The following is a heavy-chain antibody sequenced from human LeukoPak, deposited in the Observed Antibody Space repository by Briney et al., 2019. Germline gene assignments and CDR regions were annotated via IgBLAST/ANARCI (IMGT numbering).Heavy chain of an antibody. D-gene: IGHD3-22*01. CDR3: ARGVLAGYDSSGYRFYNLFDP. V-gene: IGHV1-2*02. Sequence: ASVKVSCKASGYTFTDYYMHWVRQAPGQGLEWMGWINPNSGGTNCAQKFQGRVTMTRDTSISTAYVELSRLRSDDTAVYYCARGVLAGYDSSGYRFYNLFDPWGQGTLVTVSS. CDR1: GYTFTDYY. CDR2: INPNSGGT. J-gene: IGHJ5*02.